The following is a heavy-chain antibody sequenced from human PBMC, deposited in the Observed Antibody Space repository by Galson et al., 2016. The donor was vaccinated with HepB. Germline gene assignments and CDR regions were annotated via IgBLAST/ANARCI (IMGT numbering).Heavy chain of an antibody. D-gene: IGHD2-2*01. CDR1: GFSFSNYW. J-gene: IGHJ5*02. Sequence: SLRLSCAASGFSFSNYWMSWVRQAPGKGLEWVANIKQDGSEKNYVDSVKGRFTISRDNTKNSLYLQLNSLRADDTAVYYCAKGNIDYLPAAPYAWGQGTLVTVSS. CDR3: AKGNIDYLPAAPYA. V-gene: IGHV3-7*03. CDR2: IKQDGSEK.